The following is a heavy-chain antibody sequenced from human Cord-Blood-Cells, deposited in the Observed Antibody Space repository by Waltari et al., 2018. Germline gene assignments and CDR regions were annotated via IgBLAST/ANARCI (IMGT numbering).Heavy chain of an antibody. Sequence: QFQRVQSGAEVTKPGPSVQVSCKVSGYTLPDLPMHWVRQAPGKGLEWMGGFDPEDGETIYAQKFQGRVTMTEDTSTDTAYMELSSLRSEDTAVYYCATDWANGHAFDIWGQGTMVTVSS. CDR2: FDPEDGET. J-gene: IGHJ3*02. CDR3: ATDWANGHAFDI. V-gene: IGHV1-24*01. CDR1: GYTLPDLP. D-gene: IGHD3-16*01.